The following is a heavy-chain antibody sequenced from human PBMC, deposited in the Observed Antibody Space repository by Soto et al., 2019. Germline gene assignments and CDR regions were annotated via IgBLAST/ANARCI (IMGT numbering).Heavy chain of an antibody. Sequence: ASVKVSCKASGYTFTSYDINWVRQATGQGLEWMGWMNPNSGNTGYAQKFQGRVTMTRNTSISTAYMELSSLRSEDTAVYYCARGRSIRGSGSQYFDYWGQGTLVTVSS. V-gene: IGHV1-8*01. CDR3: ARGRSIRGSGSQYFDY. J-gene: IGHJ4*02. CDR1: GYTFTSYD. CDR2: MNPNSGNT. D-gene: IGHD3-10*01.